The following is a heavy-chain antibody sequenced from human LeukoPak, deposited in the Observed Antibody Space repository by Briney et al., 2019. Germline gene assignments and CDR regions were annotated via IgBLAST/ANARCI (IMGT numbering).Heavy chain of an antibody. Sequence: SETLSLTCTVSGGSISDYYWNWIRQPPGKGLEWIGYIHHSGSTNYNPPLKSRVTISVDASMNQFSLKLSSVTAADTAVYYCARLRDYYGSGSYYPLDPWGQGTLVTVSS. V-gene: IGHV4-59*08. J-gene: IGHJ5*02. D-gene: IGHD3-10*01. CDR3: ARLRDYYGSGSYYPLDP. CDR2: IHHSGST. CDR1: GGSISDYY.